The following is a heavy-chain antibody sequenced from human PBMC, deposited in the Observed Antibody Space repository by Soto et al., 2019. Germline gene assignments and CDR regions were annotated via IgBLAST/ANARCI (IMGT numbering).Heavy chain of an antibody. CDR2: IYHSGST. D-gene: IGHD2-15*01. CDR3: ATLPPRIVVVMTDLPT. J-gene: IGHJ5*02. CDR1: GGSISSGGYS. Sequence: PSETLSLTCAVSGGSISSGGYSWSWIRQPPGKGLEWIGQIYHSGSTYYNPSLKSRVTISLDKSNNQFSLRLTSMTAADTAVYYCATLPPRIVVVMTDLPTWGQGTLVTVSS. V-gene: IGHV4-30-2*01.